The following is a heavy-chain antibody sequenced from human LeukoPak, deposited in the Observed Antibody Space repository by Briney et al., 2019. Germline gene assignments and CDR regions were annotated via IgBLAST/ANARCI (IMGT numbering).Heavy chain of an antibody. CDR2: ISSSRSDI. Sequence: GGSLRLSCAASGFTFSSYNMNWVRQAPGKGLEWVSSISSSRSDIYYTDSVKGRFTISRANAKNSLYLQLNSLRADDTAIYYCARVSLGAAAGTSRWGQGTLVTVSS. J-gene: IGHJ4*02. V-gene: IGHV3-21*01. D-gene: IGHD6-13*01. CDR1: GFTFSSYN. CDR3: ARVSLGAAAGTSR.